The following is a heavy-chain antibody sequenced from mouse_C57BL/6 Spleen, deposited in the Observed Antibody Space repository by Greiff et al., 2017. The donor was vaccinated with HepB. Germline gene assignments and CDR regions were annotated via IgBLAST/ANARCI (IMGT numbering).Heavy chain of an antibody. J-gene: IGHJ2*01. CDR3: AKGDDGYPYYFDY. CDR2: ISSGSSTI. Sequence: EVQVVESGGGLVKPGGSLKLSCAASGFTFSDYGMHWVRQAPEKGLEWVAYISSGSSTIYYADTVKGRFTISRDNAKNTLFLQMTSLRSEDTAMYYCAKGDDGYPYYFDYWGQGTTLTVSS. D-gene: IGHD2-3*01. V-gene: IGHV5-17*01. CDR1: GFTFSDYG.